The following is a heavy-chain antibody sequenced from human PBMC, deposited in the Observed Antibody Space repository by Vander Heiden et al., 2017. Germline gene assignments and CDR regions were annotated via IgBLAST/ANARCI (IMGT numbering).Heavy chain of an antibody. CDR3: ARETNIAQTSMAHFDL. D-gene: IGHD5-18*01. CDR1: GGSISSANYY. J-gene: IGHJ1*01. Sequence: QVQLQESGPGLAKPSQTLSLTCTVSGGSISSANYYWPWIRQPPGKGLEWIGYIFYMGKTDYNPSLKSRVSISIDTSKNQFSLKVSSVTAADTALYYCARETNIAQTSMAHFDLWGQGTLVTVSS. CDR2: IFYMGKT. V-gene: IGHV4-31*03.